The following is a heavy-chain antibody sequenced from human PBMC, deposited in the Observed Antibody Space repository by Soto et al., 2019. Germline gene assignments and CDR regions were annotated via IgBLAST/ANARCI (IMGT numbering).Heavy chain of an antibody. D-gene: IGHD3-3*01. CDR1: GGSFSGYY. J-gene: IGHJ5*02. Sequence: SETLSLTCAVYGGSFSGYYWSWIRQPPGKGLEWIGEINHSGSTNYNPSLKSRVTISVDTSKNQFSLKLSSVTAADTAVYYCARVRHYDFWSGYPQKNWFDPWGQGTLVTSPQ. CDR2: INHSGST. V-gene: IGHV4-34*01. CDR3: ARVRHYDFWSGYPQKNWFDP.